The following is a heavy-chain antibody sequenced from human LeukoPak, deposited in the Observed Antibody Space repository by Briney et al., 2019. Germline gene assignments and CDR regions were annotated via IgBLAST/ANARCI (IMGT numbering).Heavy chain of an antibody. J-gene: IGHJ4*02. CDR1: GGSFSSGGYY. Sequence: PSETLSLTCAVYGGSFSSGGYYWSWIRQHPGKGLEWIGYIYYSGSTYYNPSLKSRVTISVDTSKNQFSLKLSSVTAADTAVYYCAREDYGGNSDWGQGTLVTVSS. D-gene: IGHD4-23*01. V-gene: IGHV4-31*11. CDR3: AREDYGGNSD. CDR2: IYYSGST.